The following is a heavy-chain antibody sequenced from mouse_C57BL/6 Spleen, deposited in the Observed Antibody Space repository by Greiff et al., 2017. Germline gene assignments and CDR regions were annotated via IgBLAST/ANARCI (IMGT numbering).Heavy chain of an antibody. V-gene: IGHV14-4*01. J-gene: IGHJ3*01. Sequence: EVQLQQSGAELVRPGASVKLSCTASGFNIKDDYMHWVKQRPEQGLEWIGWIDPENGDTEYASKFQGKATITADTSSNTAYLQLSSLTSEDTAVYYGYYSKGRGFAYWGQGTLVTVSA. CDR3: YYSKGRGFAY. D-gene: IGHD2-5*01. CDR2: IDPENGDT. CDR1: GFNIKDDY.